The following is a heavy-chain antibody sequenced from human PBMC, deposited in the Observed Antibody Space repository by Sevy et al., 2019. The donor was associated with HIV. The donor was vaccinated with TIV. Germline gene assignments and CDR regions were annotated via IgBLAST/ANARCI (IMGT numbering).Heavy chain of an antibody. J-gene: IGHJ4*02. Sequence: ASVKVSCKVSGYTLTELSMHWVRQAPGKGLEWMGSFDPEDGETIYAQKFQGRVTMTEDTSTDTAYMELSRLRSEDTAVYYCATTKDYYESSGYPFDYWGQGTLVTVSS. V-gene: IGHV1-24*01. CDR3: ATTKDYYESSGYPFDY. CDR2: FDPEDGET. D-gene: IGHD5-12*01. CDR1: GYTLTELS.